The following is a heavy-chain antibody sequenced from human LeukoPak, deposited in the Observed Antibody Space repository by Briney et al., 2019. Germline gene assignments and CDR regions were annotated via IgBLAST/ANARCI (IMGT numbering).Heavy chain of an antibody. V-gene: IGHV3-23*01. CDR1: GFTFSSYA. Sequence: GGSLRLSCAASGFTFSSYAVSWVRQAPGKGLEWVSAISGSGGSTYYADSVKGRLTISRDNSENTLCLQMNSLRAEDTAVYYCAKQYCSGGSCYRPFDYWGQGTLVTVSS. CDR2: ISGSGGST. J-gene: IGHJ4*02. CDR3: AKQYCSGGSCYRPFDY. D-gene: IGHD2-15*01.